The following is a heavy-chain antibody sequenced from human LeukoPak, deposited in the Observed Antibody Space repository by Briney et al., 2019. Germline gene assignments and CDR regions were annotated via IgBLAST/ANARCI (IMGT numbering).Heavy chain of an antibody. J-gene: IGHJ4*02. V-gene: IGHV1-69*05. CDR3: ASGEYYYDSSGYLPGGYFDY. CDR2: IIPIFGTA. Sequence: SSVKVSCKASGGTFSSYAISWVRQAPGQGLEWMGRIIPIFGTANYAQKFQGRVTITTDESTSTAYMELSSLRSEDTAVYYCASGEYYYDSSGYLPGGYFDYWGQGTLVTVSS. D-gene: IGHD3-22*01. CDR1: GGTFSSYA.